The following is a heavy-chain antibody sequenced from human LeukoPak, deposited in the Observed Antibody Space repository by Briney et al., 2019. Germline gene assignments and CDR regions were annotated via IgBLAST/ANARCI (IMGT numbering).Heavy chain of an antibody. Sequence: ASVKVSCKASGYTFTGYYMHWVRQAPGQGLEWMGWINPNSGGTNYAQKFQGRVTMTRDTSISTAYMELSRLRSDDTAVYYCARERGIVVVVAATPSYYMDVWGKGTTVTVSS. D-gene: IGHD2-15*01. CDR2: INPNSGGT. CDR1: GYTFTGYY. V-gene: IGHV1-2*02. J-gene: IGHJ6*03. CDR3: ARERGIVVVVAATPSYYMDV.